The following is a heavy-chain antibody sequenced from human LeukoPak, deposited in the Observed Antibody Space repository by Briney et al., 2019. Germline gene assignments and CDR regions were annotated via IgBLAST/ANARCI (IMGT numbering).Heavy chain of an antibody. CDR1: GGSISSGGYY. J-gene: IGHJ5*02. D-gene: IGHD6-19*01. V-gene: IGHV4-31*03. CDR3: ARAGSGWLAAMTRWFDP. Sequence: SQTLSLTCTVSGGSISSGGYYWSWIRQHPGKGLEWIGYIYYSGSTYYNPSLKSRVTISVDTSKNQFSLKLSSVTAADTAVYYCARAGSGWLAAMTRWFDPWGQGTLVTVSS. CDR2: IYYSGST.